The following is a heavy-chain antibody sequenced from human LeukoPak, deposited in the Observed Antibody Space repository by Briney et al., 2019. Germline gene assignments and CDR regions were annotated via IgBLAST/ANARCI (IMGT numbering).Heavy chain of an antibody. CDR2: ISSSSSYI. CDR1: GFTFSSYS. J-gene: IGHJ2*01. D-gene: IGHD6-19*01. CDR3: ARKSVIAVAGIRGLWYFGL. V-gene: IGHV3-21*01. Sequence: VGSLRLSCAASGFTFSSYSMNWVRQAPGQGLEWVSSISSSSSYIYYADSVKGRFTISRDNAKNSLYLQMNSLRAEDTAVYYCARKSVIAVAGIRGLWYFGLWGRGTLVTVSS.